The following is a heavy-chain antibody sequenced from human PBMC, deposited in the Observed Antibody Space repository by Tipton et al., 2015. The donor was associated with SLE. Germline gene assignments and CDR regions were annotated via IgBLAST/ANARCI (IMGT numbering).Heavy chain of an antibody. CDR3: ARGVLYFDY. D-gene: IGHD4/OR15-4a*01. CDR1: GGSISSGSYY. CDR2: IYTSGST. J-gene: IGHJ4*02. V-gene: IGHV4-61*02. Sequence: LRLSCTVSGGSISSGSYYWSWIRQPAGKGLEWIGRIYTSGSTNYNPSLKSRVTISVDTSKNQFSLKLSSVTAADTAVYYCARGVLYFDYWGQGTLVTVSS.